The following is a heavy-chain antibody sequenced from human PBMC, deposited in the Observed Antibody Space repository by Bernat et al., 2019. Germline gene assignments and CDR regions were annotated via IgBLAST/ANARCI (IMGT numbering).Heavy chain of an antibody. CDR3: ARGDHGTITGTTGFDP. D-gene: IGHD1-20*01. CDR2: INHSGST. V-gene: IGHV4-34*01. CDR1: GGSFSGYY. Sequence: QVQLQQWGAGLLKPSETLSLTCAVHGGSFSGYYWSWIRQPPGKGLEWIGEINHSGSTNYNPSLKSRVTISVDTSKNQFSLKLSSVTAADTAVYYCARGDHGTITGTTGFDPWGQGTLVTVSS. J-gene: IGHJ5*02.